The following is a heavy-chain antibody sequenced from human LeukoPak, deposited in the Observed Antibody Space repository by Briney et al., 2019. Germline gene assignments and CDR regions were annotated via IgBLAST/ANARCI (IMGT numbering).Heavy chain of an antibody. D-gene: IGHD2/OR15-2a*01. V-gene: IGHV3-30*18. CDR3: AKDARGSMAGFDY. J-gene: IGHJ4*02. CDR2: ISYDGRNE. Sequence: PGGSLRLSCAASGFAFNNYNMNWVRQAPGKGLEWVAIISYDGRNEYYADSVKGRFTISRDNSKNTVYLQMNSLRDEDTAVYYCAKDARGSMAGFDYWGQGTLVTVSS. CDR1: GFAFNNYN.